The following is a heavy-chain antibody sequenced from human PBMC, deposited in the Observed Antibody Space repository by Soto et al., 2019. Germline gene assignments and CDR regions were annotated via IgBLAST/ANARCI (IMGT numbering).Heavy chain of an antibody. CDR2: IDPSDSYT. V-gene: IGHV5-10-1*01. J-gene: IGHJ4*02. CDR3: ARRALTTASPFDY. Sequence: PRESLKISCKGSGYSFTSYWITWVRQMPGKGLEWMGTIDPSDSYTNYSPSFQGHVTISVDKSTSTAYLQWSSLKASDTAIYYCARRALTTASPFDYWGQATLVTVSS. D-gene: IGHD4-4*01. CDR1: GYSFTSYW.